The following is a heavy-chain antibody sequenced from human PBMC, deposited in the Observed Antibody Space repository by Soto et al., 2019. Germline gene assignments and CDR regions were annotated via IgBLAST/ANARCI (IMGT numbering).Heavy chain of an antibody. CDR2: ISGSGGST. V-gene: IGHV3-23*01. D-gene: IGHD5-18*01. CDR3: AKVMVTNWFDP. Sequence: PGGSLRLSCAASGFTFSSYAMSWVRQAQGKGLEWVSGISGSGGSTYYADSVKCRFTISRDNSKNTLYLQMNSLRADDTAGYYCAKVMVTNWFDPWGQGTLVTVSS. J-gene: IGHJ5*02. CDR1: GFTFSSYA.